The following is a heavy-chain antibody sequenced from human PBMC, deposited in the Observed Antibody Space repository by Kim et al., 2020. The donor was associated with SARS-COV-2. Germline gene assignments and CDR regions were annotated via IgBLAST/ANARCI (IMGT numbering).Heavy chain of an antibody. D-gene: IGHD3-22*01. CDR2: INHSGST. V-gene: IGHV4-34*01. CDR3: ARGRLSSGENSSGYGLYDY. J-gene: IGHJ4*02. CDR1: GGSFSGYY. Sequence: SETLSLTCAVYGGSFSGYYWSWIRQPPGKGLEWIGEINHSGSTNYNPSLKSRVTISVDTSKNQFSLKLSSVTAADTAVYYCARGRLSSGENSSGYGLYDYWGQGTLVTVSS.